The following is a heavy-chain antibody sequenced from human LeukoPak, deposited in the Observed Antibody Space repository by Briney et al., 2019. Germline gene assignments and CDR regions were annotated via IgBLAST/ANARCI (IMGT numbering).Heavy chain of an antibody. CDR1: GYTFTDYY. J-gene: IGHJ4*02. CDR2: VDPEDGET. V-gene: IGHV1-69-2*01. D-gene: IGHD3-10*01. CDR3: ATITMVRGVSYYLYY. Sequence: ASVKLSCKVSGYTFTDYYMHWVQQAPGKGLEWKGLVDPEDGETIYAEKFQGRVTITADTSTDTAYMELSSLRSEDTAVYYCATITMVRGVSYYLYYWGQGTLVTVSS.